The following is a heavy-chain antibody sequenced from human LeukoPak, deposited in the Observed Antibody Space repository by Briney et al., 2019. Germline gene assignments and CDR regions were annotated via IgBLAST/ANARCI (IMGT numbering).Heavy chain of an antibody. CDR3: ATGATWHYYYYMDV. CDR1: GGTFSSYA. Sequence: SVKVSCKASGGTFSSYAISWVRQAPGQGLEWMGGIIPIFGTANYAQKFQGRVTITTDESTSTAYMELSSLRSEDTVVYYCATGATWHYYYYMDVWGKGTTVTVSS. D-gene: IGHD1-26*01. CDR2: IIPIFGTA. J-gene: IGHJ6*03. V-gene: IGHV1-69*05.